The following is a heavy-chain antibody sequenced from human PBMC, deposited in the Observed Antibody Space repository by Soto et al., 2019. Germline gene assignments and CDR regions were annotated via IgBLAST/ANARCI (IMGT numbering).Heavy chain of an antibody. V-gene: IGHV3-15*01. D-gene: IGHD3-22*01. CDR1: GFTFSNAW. Sequence: SLRLSCAASGFTFSNAWMSWVLQAPGKGLEWVGRIKGEADGGTTDYAAPVKGRITISRDHSKDTLYLQMNSLKTEDTAVYYCTTGLSNGYYNFDYWGQGTPVTVSS. CDR2: IKGEADGGTT. CDR3: TTGLSNGYYNFDY. J-gene: IGHJ4*02.